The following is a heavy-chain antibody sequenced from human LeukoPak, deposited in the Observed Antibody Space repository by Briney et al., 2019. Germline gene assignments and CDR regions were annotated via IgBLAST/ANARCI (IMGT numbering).Heavy chain of an antibody. Sequence: GGSLRLSCAASGFTVSRNYMSWVRQAPGKGLEWVSVIYSGGRTYYADSVKGRFTISRDNSKNTLYPQMNSLRAEDAAVYYCASSTYSGSHWDAFDIWGQGTMVTVSS. CDR3: ASSTYSGSHWDAFDI. D-gene: IGHD1-26*01. J-gene: IGHJ3*02. V-gene: IGHV3-66*01. CDR2: IYSGGRT. CDR1: GFTVSRNY.